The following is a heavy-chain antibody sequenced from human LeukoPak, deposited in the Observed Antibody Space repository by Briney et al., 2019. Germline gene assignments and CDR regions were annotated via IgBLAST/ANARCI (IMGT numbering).Heavy chain of an antibody. V-gene: IGHV3-15*01. CDR2: VKTKGDGGAA. Sequence: GGSLRLSCAASGITFTNAWLTWVRQAPGKGLEWVGSVKTKGDGGAADYAAPVKGRFTISRDDSTKTLYLQMNSLKTEDTAVYYCTTDRMIYATNWAVSWFDPWGQGTLVTVSS. D-gene: IGHD2-8*01. J-gene: IGHJ5*02. CDR3: TTDRMIYATNWAVSWFDP. CDR1: GITFTNAW.